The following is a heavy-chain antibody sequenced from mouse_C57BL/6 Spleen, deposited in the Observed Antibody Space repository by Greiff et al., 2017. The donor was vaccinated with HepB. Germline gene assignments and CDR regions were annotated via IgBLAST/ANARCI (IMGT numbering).Heavy chain of an antibody. V-gene: IGHV1-76*01. Sequence: VQLQQSGAELVRPGASVKLSCKASGYTFTDYYINWVKQRPGQGLEWIARIYPGSGNTYYNEKFKGKATLTAEKSSSTAYMQLSSLTSEDSAVYFCARWERSHWYFDVWGTGTTVTVSS. CDR1: GYTFTDYY. J-gene: IGHJ1*03. D-gene: IGHD4-1*01. CDR2: IYPGSGNT. CDR3: ARWERSHWYFDV.